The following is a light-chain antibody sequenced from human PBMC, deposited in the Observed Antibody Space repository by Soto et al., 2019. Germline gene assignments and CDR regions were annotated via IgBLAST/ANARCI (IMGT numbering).Light chain of an antibody. Sequence: QSALTQPASVSGSPGQSITIPCTGTSSDVGSYNLVSWHQQHPGKAPKLMIYEVSKRPSGVSNRFSGSKSGNTASLTISGLQAEDEADYYCCSYADSSPVIFGGGTKLTVL. J-gene: IGLJ2*01. CDR2: EVS. CDR1: SSDVGSYNL. V-gene: IGLV2-23*02. CDR3: CSYADSSPVI.